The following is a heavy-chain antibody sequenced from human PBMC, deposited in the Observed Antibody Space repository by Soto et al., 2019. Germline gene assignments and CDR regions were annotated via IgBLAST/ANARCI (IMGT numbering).Heavy chain of an antibody. J-gene: IGHJ4*02. CDR1: GGSISSYY. V-gene: IGHV4-59*01. Sequence: QVQLQESGPGLVKPSETLSLTCTVSGGSISSYYWSWIRQPPGKGLEWIGYIYYSGSTNYNPSLNSRVTISVDTSKNQFSLKLSSVTAADTAVYYCARGPWGAVDYWGQGTLVTVSS. D-gene: IGHD1-26*01. CDR3: ARGPWGAVDY. CDR2: IYYSGST.